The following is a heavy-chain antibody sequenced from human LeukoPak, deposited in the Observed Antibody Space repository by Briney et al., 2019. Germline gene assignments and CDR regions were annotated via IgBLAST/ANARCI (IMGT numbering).Heavy chain of an antibody. Sequence: GGSLRLSCAAAGFTFTDYAMSWVRQDPGKGLESISVISGTGTSTYYADSVKGRFTISRDNSRNTLYLQMNSLRAEDTTVYYCAKGHSDYGTGFDLWGRGTLVTVSS. CDR2: ISGTGTST. J-gene: IGHJ4*02. D-gene: IGHD4-17*01. V-gene: IGHV3-23*01. CDR3: AKGHSDYGTGFDL. CDR1: GFTFTDYA.